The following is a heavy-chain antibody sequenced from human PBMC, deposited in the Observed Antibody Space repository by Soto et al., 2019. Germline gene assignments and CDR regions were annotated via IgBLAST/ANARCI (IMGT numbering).Heavy chain of an antibody. Sequence: ASVKVSCKASGYTFTSYGISCVRQAPGQGLEWMGWISAYNGNTNYAQKLQGRVTMTTDTSTSTAYMELRSLRSDDTAVYYCARGWVVVAGKGTFDYWGQGTLVTVSS. V-gene: IGHV1-18*04. CDR1: GYTFTSYG. J-gene: IGHJ4*02. CDR3: ARGWVVVAGKGTFDY. CDR2: ISAYNGNT. D-gene: IGHD6-13*01.